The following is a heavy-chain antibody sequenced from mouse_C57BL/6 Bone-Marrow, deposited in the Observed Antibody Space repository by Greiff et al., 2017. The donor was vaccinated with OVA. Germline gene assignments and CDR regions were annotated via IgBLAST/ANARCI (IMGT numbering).Heavy chain of an antibody. D-gene: IGHD1-1*01. CDR2: IDPANGNT. CDR1: GFNIKNTY. J-gene: IGHJ1*03. V-gene: IGHV14-3*01. Sequence: EVKLQESVAELVRPGASVKLSCTASGFNIKNTYMHWVKQRPEQGLEWIGRIDPANGNTKYAPKFQGKATITADTSSNTAYLQLSSLTSEDTAIYYCARSRPLLLWYFDVWGTGTTVTVSS. CDR3: ARSRPLLLWYFDV.